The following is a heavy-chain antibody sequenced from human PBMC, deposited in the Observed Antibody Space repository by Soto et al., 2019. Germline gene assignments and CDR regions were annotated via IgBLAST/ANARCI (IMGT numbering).Heavy chain of an antibody. CDR2: ISGSGGST. CDR1: GFTFSSYA. D-gene: IGHD5-12*01. J-gene: IGHJ6*02. CDR3: AKDGKDSGYDCCGIYGMDV. Sequence: GGSLRLSCAASGFTFSSYAMSWVRQAPGKGLEWVSAISGSGGSTYYADSVKGRFTISRDNSKNTLYLQMNSLRAEDTAVYYCAKDGKDSGYDCCGIYGMDVWGQGTTVTVSS. V-gene: IGHV3-23*01.